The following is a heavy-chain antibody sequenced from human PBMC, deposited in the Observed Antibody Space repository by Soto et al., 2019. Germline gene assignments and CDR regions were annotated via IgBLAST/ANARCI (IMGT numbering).Heavy chain of an antibody. CDR3: ARDDAVGATRAGAMDV. CDR2: IWYDGSNK. D-gene: IGHD1-26*01. CDR1: GFTFSSYG. V-gene: IGHV3-33*01. J-gene: IGHJ6*02. Sequence: QVQLVEAGGGVVQPGRSLRLSCAASGFTFSSYGMHWVRQAPGKGLEWVAVIWYDGSNKYYADSVKGRFTISGDNSKNTRYLQMNSLRAEDTAVYYCARDDAVGATRAGAMDVWGQGTTVTVSS.